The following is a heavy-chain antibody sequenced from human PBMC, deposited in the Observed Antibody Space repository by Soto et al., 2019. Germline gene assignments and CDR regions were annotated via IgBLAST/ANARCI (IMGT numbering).Heavy chain of an antibody. CDR2: IVVGSGNT. V-gene: IGHV1-58*01. CDR3: AAEAVVVVAATFGWFDP. CDR1: GFTFTSSA. J-gene: IGHJ5*02. D-gene: IGHD2-15*01. Sequence: ASVKVSCKASGFTFTSSAVQWVRQARGQRLEWIGWIVVGSGNTNYAQKFHERVTITRDMSTSTAYMELSSLRSEDTAVYYCAAEAVVVVAATFGWFDPWGQGTLVTVSS.